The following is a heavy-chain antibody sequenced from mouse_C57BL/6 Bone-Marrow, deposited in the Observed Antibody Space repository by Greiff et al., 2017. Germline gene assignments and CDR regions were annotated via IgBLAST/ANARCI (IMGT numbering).Heavy chain of an antibody. CDR3: PPGRVGFAY. Sequence: EVQLLQSGAELVKPGASVKLSCTASGFNIKDDYMHWVKQRTEQGLEWIGRIDPEDGETKYAPKLQGKATITADTSSNTAYLQLSSLTSEDTAVYYCPPGRVGFAYWGQGTLVTVSA. J-gene: IGHJ3*01. V-gene: IGHV14-2*01. CDR1: GFNIKDDY. CDR2: IDPEDGET.